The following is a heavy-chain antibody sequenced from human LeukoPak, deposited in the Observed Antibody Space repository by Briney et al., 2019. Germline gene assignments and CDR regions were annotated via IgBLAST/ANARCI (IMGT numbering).Heavy chain of an antibody. CDR3: ARAALRYFRTASDY. Sequence: GGSLRLSCAASGFTFSNSWMSWVRQAPGKGLEWVANIKQDGSEKYYVDSVRGRFTISRDNAKNSLYLQMNSLRAEDTAVYYCARAALRYFRTASDYWGQGTLVTVSS. J-gene: IGHJ4*02. V-gene: IGHV3-7*01. D-gene: IGHD3-9*01. CDR1: GFTFSNSW. CDR2: IKQDGSEK.